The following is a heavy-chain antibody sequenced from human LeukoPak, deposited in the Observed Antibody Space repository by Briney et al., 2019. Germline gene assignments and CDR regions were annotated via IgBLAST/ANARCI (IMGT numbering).Heavy chain of an antibody. Sequence: GGSLRLSCAASGFDIAGNYMSWVRQAPGKGLEWVSSVSASATSTNYADSVKGRFTISRDNSKNTLYLQMSSLRAEDTAEYYCARSQVVASGTGPFDLWGQGTIVTVSS. V-gene: IGHV3-53*01. CDR3: ARSQVVASGTGPFDL. J-gene: IGHJ3*01. CDR2: SASATST. CDR1: GFDIAGNY. D-gene: IGHD6-13*01.